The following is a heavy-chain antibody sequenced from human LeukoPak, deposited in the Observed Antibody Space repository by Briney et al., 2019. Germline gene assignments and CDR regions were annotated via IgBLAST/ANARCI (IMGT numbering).Heavy chain of an antibody. J-gene: IGHJ4*02. D-gene: IGHD5-24*01. CDR1: GFTFSSYA. CDR3: ATSSRGVEASYDY. V-gene: IGHV3-23*01. Sequence: GGSLRLSCAASGFTFSSYAMSWVRQAPGKGLEWVSAISGSGGSTYYADSVKGRFTISRDNSKNTLYLQMNSLRAEDTAVYYCATSSRGVEASYDYWGQGTLVTVSS. CDR2: ISGSGGST.